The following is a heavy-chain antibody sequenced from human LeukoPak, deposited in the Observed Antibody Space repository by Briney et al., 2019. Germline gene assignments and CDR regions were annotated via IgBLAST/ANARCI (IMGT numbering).Heavy chain of an antibody. CDR3: ARIGSGSYYYYYGMDV. Sequence: GGSLRLSCAASGFTFDDYGMSWVRHAPGKGLEWVSGINWNGGSTGYADSVKGRFTISRDNAKNSLYLQMNSLRAEDTALYYCARIGSGSYYYYYGMDVWGQGTTVTVSS. D-gene: IGHD1-26*01. J-gene: IGHJ6*02. CDR2: INWNGGST. V-gene: IGHV3-20*04. CDR1: GFTFDDYG.